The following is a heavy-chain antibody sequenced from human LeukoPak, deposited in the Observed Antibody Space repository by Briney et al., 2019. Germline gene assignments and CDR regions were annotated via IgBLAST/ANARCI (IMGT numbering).Heavy chain of an antibody. J-gene: IGHJ2*01. Sequence: PSETLSLTCAVYGGSFSGYYWSWIRHPPGKGLEWIGEINHSGSTNYNPSLKSRVTISVDTSKNQFSLKLSSVTAADTAVYYCAREQYDYVWGSYRSHWYFDLWGRGTLVTVSS. V-gene: IGHV4-34*01. CDR3: AREQYDYVWGSYRSHWYFDL. CDR1: GGSFSGYY. D-gene: IGHD3-16*02. CDR2: INHSGST.